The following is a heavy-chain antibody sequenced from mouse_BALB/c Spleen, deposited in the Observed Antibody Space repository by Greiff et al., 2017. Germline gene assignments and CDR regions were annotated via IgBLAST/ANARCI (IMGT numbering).Heavy chain of an antibody. V-gene: IGHV1-54*01. CDR1: GYAFTNYL. D-gene: IGHD1-1*01. J-gene: IGHJ4*01. CDR3: ARVTTVDYAMDY. Sequence: VKLQESGAELVRPGTSVKVSCKASGYAFTNYLIEWVKQRPGQGLEWIGVINPGSGGTNYNEKFKGKATLTADKSSSTAYMQLSSLTSDDSAVYFCARVTTVDYAMDYWGQGTSVTVSS. CDR2: INPGSGGT.